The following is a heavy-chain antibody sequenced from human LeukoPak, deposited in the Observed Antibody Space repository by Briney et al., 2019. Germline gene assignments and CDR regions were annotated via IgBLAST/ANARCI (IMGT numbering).Heavy chain of an antibody. V-gene: IGHV4-59*01. CDR2: IYYSGST. CDR1: GGSISSYY. J-gene: IGHJ4*02. CDR3: AGDSSGYSVPSY. Sequence: PSETLSLTCTVSGGSISSYYWSWIRQPPGKGLEWIGYIYYSGSTNYSPSLKSRVTISVDTSKNQFSLKLSSVTAADTAVYYCAGDSSGYSVPSYWGQGTLVTVSS. D-gene: IGHD3-22*01.